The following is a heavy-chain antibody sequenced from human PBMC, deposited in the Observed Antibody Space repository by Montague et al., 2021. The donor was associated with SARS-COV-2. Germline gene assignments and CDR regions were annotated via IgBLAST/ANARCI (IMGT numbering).Heavy chain of an antibody. CDR3: ARAHSGSWAHLDN. Sequence: TLSLTCTVSGGSSSSGSYYWSWIRQPAGKGLEWIGRIYTSGTTDYSFSLKSQVTISVDTSKNQFSLKLTSVTAADTAVYYCARAHSGSWAHLDNWGQGSLVTVSS. CDR2: IYTSGTT. J-gene: IGHJ4*02. V-gene: IGHV4-61*02. D-gene: IGHD5-12*01. CDR1: GGSSSSGSYY.